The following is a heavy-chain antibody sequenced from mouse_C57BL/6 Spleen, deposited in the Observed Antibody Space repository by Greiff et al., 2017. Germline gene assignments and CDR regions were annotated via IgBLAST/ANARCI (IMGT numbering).Heavy chain of an antibody. CDR3: AKRHGYYGNAMDY. CDR2: IWSGGST. CDR1: GFSLTSYG. Sequence: VMLVESGPGLVQPSQSLSITCTVSGFSLTSYGVHWVRQPPGKGLEWLGVIWSGGSTDYNAAFISRLSISKDNSKSQVFFKMNSLQADDTAIYYCAKRHGYYGNAMDYWGQGTSVTVSS. D-gene: IGHD2-3*01. V-gene: IGHV2-4*01. J-gene: IGHJ4*01.